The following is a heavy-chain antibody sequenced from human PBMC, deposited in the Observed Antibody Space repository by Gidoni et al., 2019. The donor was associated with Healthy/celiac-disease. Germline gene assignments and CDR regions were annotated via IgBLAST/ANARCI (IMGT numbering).Heavy chain of an antibody. V-gene: IGHV3-23*04. Sequence: EVQLVESGGGLVQPVGSLRLSCAASGFTFSSYAMSWVRQAPGKGLEWVSAMSGSGGSTYYADSVKGRFTISRDNSKNTLYLQMNSLRAEDTAVYYCAKGYDFWSGSDYWGQGTLVTVSS. D-gene: IGHD3-3*01. CDR1: GFTFSSYA. J-gene: IGHJ4*02. CDR3: AKGYDFWSGSDY. CDR2: MSGSGGST.